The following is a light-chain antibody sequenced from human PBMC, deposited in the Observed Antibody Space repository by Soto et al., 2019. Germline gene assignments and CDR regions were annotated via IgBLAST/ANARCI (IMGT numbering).Light chain of an antibody. Sequence: EILLTQSPGTLSLSPGERATLSCRASQTVTRSYLAWYQQKPGQAPRLLIYGASNRATGIPARFSGSGSGTDFTLTISRLEPEDFAVYYCQQYGSSPWTFGQGTKVDI. V-gene: IGKV3-20*01. J-gene: IGKJ1*01. CDR2: GAS. CDR1: QTVTRSY. CDR3: QQYGSSPWT.